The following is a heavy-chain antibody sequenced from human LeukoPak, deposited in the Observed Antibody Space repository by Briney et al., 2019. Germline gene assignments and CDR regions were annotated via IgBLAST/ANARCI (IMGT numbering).Heavy chain of an antibody. V-gene: IGHV4-59*01. J-gene: IGHJ5*02. CDR1: GGSFSGYY. Sequence: SETLSLTCAVYGGSFSGYYWSWIRQPPGKGLEWIGYIYYSGSTNYNPSLKSRVTISVDTSKNQFSLKLSSVTAADTAVYYCARERGVPYWFDPWGQGTLVTVSS. CDR2: IYYSGST. D-gene: IGHD3-10*01. CDR3: ARERGVPYWFDP.